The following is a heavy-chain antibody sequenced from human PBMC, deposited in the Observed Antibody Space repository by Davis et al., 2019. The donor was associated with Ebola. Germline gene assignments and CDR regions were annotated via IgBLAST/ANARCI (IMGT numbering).Heavy chain of an antibody. Sequence: GESLKISCAASGFTFSSYAMSWVRQAPGKGLEWVSAISGSGGSTYYADSVKGRFTISRDNSKNTLYLQMNSLRAEDTAVYYCAKIAVSAATPDYWGQGTLVTVSS. CDR1: GFTFSSYA. V-gene: IGHV3-23*01. J-gene: IGHJ4*02. CDR3: AKIAVSAATPDY. D-gene: IGHD2-2*01. CDR2: ISGSGGST.